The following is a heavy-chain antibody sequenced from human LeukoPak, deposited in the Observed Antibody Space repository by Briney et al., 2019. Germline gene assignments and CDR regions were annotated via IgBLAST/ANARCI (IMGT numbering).Heavy chain of an antibody. J-gene: IGHJ1*01. CDR2: ISYDGSKK. Sequence: GGSLRLSCAASGFTFSSYAMHWVRQAPGKGLEWVAVISYDGSKKYYADSVKGRFTISRDNSKNTLYLQMNSLRAEDTAVYYCARGYCSGGSCYVGVYFQHWGQGTLVTVSP. V-gene: IGHV3-30*04. CDR3: ARGYCSGGSCYVGVYFQH. D-gene: IGHD2-15*01. CDR1: GFTFSSYA.